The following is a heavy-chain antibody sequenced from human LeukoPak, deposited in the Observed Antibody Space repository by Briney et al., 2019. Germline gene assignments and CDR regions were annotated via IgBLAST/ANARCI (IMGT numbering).Heavy chain of an antibody. CDR3: ANLGGSYVDY. D-gene: IGHD1-26*01. CDR1: KFTFSSYG. CDR2: MSYDGTNK. Sequence: GGSLRLSCAASKFTFSSYGMHWVRQAPGKGLEWVAVMSYDGTNKYYADSVKDRFTISRDNSKNTLYLQMNSLRAEDTAVYYCANLGGSYVDYWGQGTLVTVSS. J-gene: IGHJ4*02. V-gene: IGHV3-30*18.